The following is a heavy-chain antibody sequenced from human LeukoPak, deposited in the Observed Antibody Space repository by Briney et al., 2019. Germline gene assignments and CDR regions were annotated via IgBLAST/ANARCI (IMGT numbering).Heavy chain of an antibody. D-gene: IGHD3-22*01. Sequence: GSSVNVSCKASVYTFTSYDINGVRQATGQGLEWMGWMNPNSGNTGYAQKFQGRVTMTRNTSISTAYMELSSLRSEETAVYYCARPISGYYYAFDYWGQGTLVTVSS. CDR3: ARPISGYYYAFDY. CDR1: VYTFTSYD. CDR2: MNPNSGNT. V-gene: IGHV1-8*01. J-gene: IGHJ4*02.